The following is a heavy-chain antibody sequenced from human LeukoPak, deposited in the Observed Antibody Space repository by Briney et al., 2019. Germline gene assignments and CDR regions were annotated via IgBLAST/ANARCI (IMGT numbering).Heavy chain of an antibody. V-gene: IGHV4-4*07. CDR2: IYTSGST. CDR1: GGSISSYY. J-gene: IGHJ6*03. Sequence: PSETLSLTCTVSGGSISSYYWSWTRQPAGKGLEWIGRIYTSGSTNYNPSLKSRVTMSVDTSKNQFSLKLSSVTAADTAVYYCARAGTSRGNYYMDVWGKGTTVTVSS. CDR3: ARAGTSRGNYYMDV. D-gene: IGHD6-13*01.